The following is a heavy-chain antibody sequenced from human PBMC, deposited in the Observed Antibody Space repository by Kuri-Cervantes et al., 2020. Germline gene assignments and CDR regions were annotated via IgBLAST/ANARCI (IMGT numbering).Heavy chain of an antibody. Sequence: SGPTLVKPTQTLTPTCTFSGFSLSTSGVGVGWIRQPPGKALEWLALIYWDDDKRYSTSLKTRLTISKDTSKNQVVLTMTNMDPVDTATYYCARTFTGQYSSGFWFDPWGQGTLVTVSS. CDR1: GFSLSTSGVG. V-gene: IGHV2-5*02. CDR3: ARTFTGQYSSGFWFDP. D-gene: IGHD6-19*01. J-gene: IGHJ5*02. CDR2: IYWDDDK.